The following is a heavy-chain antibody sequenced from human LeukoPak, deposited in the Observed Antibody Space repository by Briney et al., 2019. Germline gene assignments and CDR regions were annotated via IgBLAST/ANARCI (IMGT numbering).Heavy chain of an antibody. CDR2: IYYSGST. Sequence: PSETLSLTCTVSGGSISSYYWSWIQQPPGKGLEWIGYIYYSGSTNYNPSLKSRVTISVDTSKNQFSLKLSSVTAADTAVYYCAEGIVVGPDAFDIWGQGTMVTVSS. CDR3: AEGIVVGPDAFDI. J-gene: IGHJ3*02. CDR1: GGSISSYY. V-gene: IGHV4-59*01. D-gene: IGHD3-22*01.